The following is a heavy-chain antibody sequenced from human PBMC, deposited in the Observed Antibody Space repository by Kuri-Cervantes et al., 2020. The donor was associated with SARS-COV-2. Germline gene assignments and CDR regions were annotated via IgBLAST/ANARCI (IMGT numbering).Heavy chain of an antibody. J-gene: IGHJ6*02. CDR1: GYTFTSYG. V-gene: IGHV1-18*01. D-gene: IGHD2-2*02. CDR3: ANGIVVVPAVILKSYYYGMDV. CDR2: ISAYNGNT. Sequence: TSVKVSCNASGYTFTSYGISWVRQAPGQGLEWMGWISAYNGNTNYAQKPQSRVTITIDASTSTAYTELRSLRSDDTAEDYCANGIVVVPAVILKSYYYGMDVWGQGTTVTVSS.